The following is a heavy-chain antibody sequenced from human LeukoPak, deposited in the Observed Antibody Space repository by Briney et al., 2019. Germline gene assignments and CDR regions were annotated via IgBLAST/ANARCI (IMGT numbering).Heavy chain of an antibody. CDR3: AKDGSSGYYYFGY. CDR2: ISVSGGST. V-gene: IGHV3-23*01. CDR1: GYTFSSYD. J-gene: IGHJ4*02. Sequence: PGGSLSLPCAASGYTFSSYDMSWVRQAPGKGLEWVSVISVSGGSTTYADSVKGRFTISRDISKNTLDLQMNSLRAEDTAVYYCAKDGSSGYYYFGYWGQGTLVTVSS. D-gene: IGHD3-22*01.